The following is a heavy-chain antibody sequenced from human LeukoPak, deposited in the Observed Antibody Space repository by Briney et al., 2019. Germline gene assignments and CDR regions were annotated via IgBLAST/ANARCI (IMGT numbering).Heavy chain of an antibody. D-gene: IGHD1-14*01. V-gene: IGHV3-48*03. CDR2: VSVSGASI. CDR3: AKDPNIN. J-gene: IGHJ4*02. CDR1: GFPFINSE. Sequence: GGSLRLSCAASGFPFINSEMNWVRQPPGKGLEWVSYVSVSGASIYYADSVRGRFTISRDNAKNSLYLQMDSLTVEDTAIYYCAKDPNINWGQGTLVTVSS.